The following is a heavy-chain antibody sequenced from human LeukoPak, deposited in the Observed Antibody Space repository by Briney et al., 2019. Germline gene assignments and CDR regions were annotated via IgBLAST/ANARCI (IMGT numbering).Heavy chain of an antibody. D-gene: IGHD5-24*01. Sequence: GGSLRLSCAASGFTFSSYSMNWVRQAPGKGLEWVSSISSSSSYIYYADSVKGRFTISRDNAKNSLYLQMNSLRAEDTAVYYCARDRFPDLETIPTNWFVPWGQGTLFTVSS. CDR3: ARDRFPDLETIPTNWFVP. CDR1: GFTFSSYS. CDR2: ISSSSSYI. J-gene: IGHJ5*02. V-gene: IGHV3-21*01.